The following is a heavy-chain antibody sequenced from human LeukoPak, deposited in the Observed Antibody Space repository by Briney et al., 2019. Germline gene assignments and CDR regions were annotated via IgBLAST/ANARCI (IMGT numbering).Heavy chain of an antibody. V-gene: IGHV1-8*01. CDR1: GYTLTSYD. CDR2: LNPKSGNT. Sequence: ASVKVSCKASGYTLTSYDLQWVRQATGQGLEWVGWLNPKSGNTADAQKFQGRVTLTRDSSLTTAYMELTRLSSEDTAVYYCTTSPLRNDYWGQGTLVTVSS. CDR3: TTSPLRNDY. J-gene: IGHJ4*02. D-gene: IGHD4-11*01.